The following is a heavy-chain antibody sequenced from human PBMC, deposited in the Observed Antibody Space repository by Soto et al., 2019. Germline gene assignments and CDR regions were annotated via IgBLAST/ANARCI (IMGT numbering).Heavy chain of an antibody. Sequence: PGGSLRLSCAASGFTFSSYSMNWVRQAPGKGLEWVSSISSSSSYIYYADSVKGRFTISRDNAKNSLYLQMNSLRAEDTAVYYCARDSPGEFDAFDIWGQGTMVTVSS. CDR3: ARDSPGEFDAFDI. CDR1: GFTFSSYS. D-gene: IGHD3-16*01. J-gene: IGHJ3*02. CDR2: ISSSSSYI. V-gene: IGHV3-21*01.